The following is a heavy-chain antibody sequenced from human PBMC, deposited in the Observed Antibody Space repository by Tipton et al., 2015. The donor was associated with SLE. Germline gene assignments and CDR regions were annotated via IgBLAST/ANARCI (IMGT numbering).Heavy chain of an antibody. Sequence: SLRLSCSASGFSFDAYAMNWVRQAPGKGLEWLGFIRSKTYGATSEYAASVEGRFTISRDDSKNIAYLEMNSLKIEDTAVYFCSRRGQIRAEGAGAGRLYDYGGQGTQVTVSS. J-gene: IGHJ4*02. D-gene: IGHD3-10*01. CDR1: GFSFDAYA. CDR3: SRRGQIRAEGAGAGRLYDY. V-gene: IGHV3-49*04. CDR2: IRSKTYGATS.